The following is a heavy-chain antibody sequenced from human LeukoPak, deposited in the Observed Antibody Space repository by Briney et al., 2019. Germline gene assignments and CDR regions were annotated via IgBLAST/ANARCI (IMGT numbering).Heavy chain of an antibody. CDR2: VSRSSRHM. CDR3: VRDLDTVTTAFLVY. J-gene: IGHJ4*02. CDR1: GFTFSSYS. D-gene: IGHD4-11*01. Sequence: GGSLRLSCAASGFTFSSYSMNWVRQAPGKGLEWVSSVSRSSRHMYYADSVKGGFTISRDDAKNSLSLQMDSLRAEDSAVYYCVRDLDTVTTAFLVYWGQGTLVTVSS. V-gene: IGHV3-21*01.